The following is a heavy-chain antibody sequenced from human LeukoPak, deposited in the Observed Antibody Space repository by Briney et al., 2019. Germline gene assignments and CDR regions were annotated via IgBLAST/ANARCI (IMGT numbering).Heavy chain of an antibody. V-gene: IGHV4-38-2*01. CDR1: GYSISSGYY. CDR2: IYHSGST. D-gene: IGHD3-22*01. CDR3: ASPYYYDSSGYGDAFDI. Sequence: SETLSLTCAVSGYSISSGYYWGWIRQPPGKGLEWIGSIYHSGSTYYNPSLTSRVTISVDTSKNQFSLKLSSVTAADTAVYYCASPYYYDSSGYGDAFDIWGQGTMVTVSS. J-gene: IGHJ3*02.